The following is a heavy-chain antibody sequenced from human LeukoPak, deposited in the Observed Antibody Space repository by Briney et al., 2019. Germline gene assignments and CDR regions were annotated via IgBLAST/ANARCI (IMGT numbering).Heavy chain of an antibody. Sequence: PGGSLRLSCAVSGFSLSGYSMNWVRQAPGKGLEWVASINQDGSEKYYVDSIKGRFTISRDNAKNSLYHLQMNSLRAEDTAVYFCARLSSWVFEIWGQGTMVTVSS. CDR2: INQDGSEK. J-gene: IGHJ3*02. V-gene: IGHV3-7*01. CDR3: ARLSSWVFEI. CDR1: GFSLSGYS. D-gene: IGHD3-16*01.